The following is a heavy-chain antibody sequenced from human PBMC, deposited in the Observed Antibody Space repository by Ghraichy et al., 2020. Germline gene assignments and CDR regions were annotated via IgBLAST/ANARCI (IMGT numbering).Heavy chain of an antibody. V-gene: IGHV4-34*01. CDR2: INHSGST. Sequence: SETLSLTCAVYGGSFSGYYWSWIRQPPGKGLEWIGEINHSGSTNYNPSLKSRVTISVDTSKNQFSLKLSSVTAADTAVYYCARGKHITMIVDWFDPWGQGTLVTVSS. D-gene: IGHD3-22*01. CDR3: ARGKHITMIVDWFDP. J-gene: IGHJ5*02. CDR1: GGSFSGYY.